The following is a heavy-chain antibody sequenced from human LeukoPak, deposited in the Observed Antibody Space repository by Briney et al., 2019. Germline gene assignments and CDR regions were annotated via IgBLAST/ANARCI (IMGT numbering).Heavy chain of an antibody. Sequence: PSETLSLTCTVSGGSISSSSYYWGWIRQPPGEGLEWIGSIYYSGSTYYNPSLKSRVTISVDTSKNQFSLKLSSVTAADTAVYYCARRAGAFDYWGQGTLVTVSS. V-gene: IGHV4-39*01. J-gene: IGHJ4*02. CDR1: GGSISSSSYY. CDR3: ARRAGAFDY. CDR2: IYYSGST. D-gene: IGHD1-26*01.